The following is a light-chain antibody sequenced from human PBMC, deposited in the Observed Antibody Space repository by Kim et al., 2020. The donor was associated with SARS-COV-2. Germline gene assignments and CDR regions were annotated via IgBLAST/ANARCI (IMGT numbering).Light chain of an antibody. CDR1: SLRIYY. J-gene: IGLJ1*01. CDR3: SSRDSSGNHVV. CDR2: LQN. Sequence: SSELTQDPAVSVALGQTVRITCQGDSLRIYYASWYQQKTGQAPLLVIYLQNNLPSGIPDRFSGSSSGDTASLTITGAQAEDEADYYCSSRDSSGNHVVFG. V-gene: IGLV3-19*01.